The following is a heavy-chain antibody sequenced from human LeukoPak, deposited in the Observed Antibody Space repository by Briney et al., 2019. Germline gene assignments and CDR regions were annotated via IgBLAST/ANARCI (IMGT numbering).Heavy chain of an antibody. CDR3: ARVSHYYGSEIEY. V-gene: IGHV1-18*01. CDR1: GHTFTCYG. D-gene: IGHD3-10*01. Sequence: ASGELSCNASGHTFTCYGTTWDRQAPGQGLGWMGWISAYNGNTNYAQKVQGRVTMTTDTSTSTAYMELRSLRSDDTAVYYCARVSHYYGSEIEYWGQGTLVTVSS. CDR2: ISAYNGNT. J-gene: IGHJ4*02.